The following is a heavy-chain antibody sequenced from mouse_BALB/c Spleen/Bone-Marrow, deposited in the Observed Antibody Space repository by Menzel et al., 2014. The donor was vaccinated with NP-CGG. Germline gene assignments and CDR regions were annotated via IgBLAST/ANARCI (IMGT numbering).Heavy chain of an antibody. D-gene: IGHD2-3*01. CDR3: ARYDGPAWFAY. Sequence: VQLQQSGAELVKPGASVKLSCKASCYTFTSYWIHWVKLRPGHGLEWIGEINPSNGRTNYNEKFKNKATLTVDKSSSTAYIQLSSLTSEDSAVYYCARYDGPAWFAYWGQGTLVTVS. J-gene: IGHJ3*01. V-gene: IGHV1S81*02. CDR1: CYTFTSYW. CDR2: INPSNGRT.